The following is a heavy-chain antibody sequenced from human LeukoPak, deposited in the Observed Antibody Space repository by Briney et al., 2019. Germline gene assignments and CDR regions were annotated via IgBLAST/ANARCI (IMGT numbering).Heavy chain of an antibody. CDR2: MSPNSGNT. V-gene: IGHV1-8*03. CDR3: ARGRHSSSWYDVIDFDY. CDR1: GYTFTSYD. Sequence: GASVKVSCKASGYTFTSYDINWVRQATGQGLEWMGWMSPNSGNTGYAQKFQGRVTITRNTSISTAYMELSSLRSEDTAVYYCARGRHSSSWYDVIDFDYWGQGTLVTVSS. J-gene: IGHJ4*02. D-gene: IGHD6-13*01.